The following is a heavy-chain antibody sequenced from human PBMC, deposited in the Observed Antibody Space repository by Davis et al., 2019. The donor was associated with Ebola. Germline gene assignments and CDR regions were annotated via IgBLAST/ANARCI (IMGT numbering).Heavy chain of an antibody. CDR3: ARGGRDYDFWSGYLCHY. Sequence: GESLKISCAASGFTFSDYNMNWVRQAPGKGLELVSFITTSGSATYYADSVKGRFNISRDNAKNSLYLQMNSLRAEDTAVYYCARGGRDYDFWSGYLCHYWGQGTLVTVSS. CDR1: GFTFSDYN. V-gene: IGHV3-48*01. CDR2: ITTSGSAT. J-gene: IGHJ4*02. D-gene: IGHD3-3*01.